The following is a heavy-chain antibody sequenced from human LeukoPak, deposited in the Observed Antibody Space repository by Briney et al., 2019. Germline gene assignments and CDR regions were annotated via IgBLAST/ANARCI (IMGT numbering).Heavy chain of an antibody. CDR3: AREPLLGDYVLDP. V-gene: IGHV3-30*03. D-gene: IGHD4-17*01. J-gene: IGHJ5*02. Sequence: AGGSLRLSCAASGFTFRTYSMNWVRQAPGKGLEWVAVISYDGSNKYYADSVKGRFTISRDNSKNTLYLQMNSLRAEDTAVYYCAREPLLGDYVLDPWGQGTLVTVSS. CDR1: GFTFRTYS. CDR2: ISYDGSNK.